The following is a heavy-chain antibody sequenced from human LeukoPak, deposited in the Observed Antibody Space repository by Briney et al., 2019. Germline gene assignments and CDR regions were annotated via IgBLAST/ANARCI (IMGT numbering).Heavy chain of an antibody. V-gene: IGHV4-30-2*01. J-gene: IGHJ2*01. D-gene: IGHD6-13*01. Sequence: PSETLSLTCAVSGGSISSGGYPWSWIRQPPGKGLEWIGYISHSGSTYYSPSLKSRVTISVDKSKNQFSLEMTSVTAADTAVYYCARYSTTWPYWYFDLWGRGTLVTVSS. CDR2: ISHSGST. CDR3: ARYSTTWPYWYFDL. CDR1: GGSISSGGYP.